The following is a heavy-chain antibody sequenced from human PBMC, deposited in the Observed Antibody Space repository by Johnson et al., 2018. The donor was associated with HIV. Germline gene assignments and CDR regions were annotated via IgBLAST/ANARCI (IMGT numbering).Heavy chain of an antibody. Sequence: QVQPVESGGGLLQPGVSPRLSSSASRFSSNTSGIHWVRQAPGTVLEGVSFIRYDGSKKYYADSVKGRFTISRDNSKNTLYLQMNSLRAEDTAVYYCAKETPSSGGTFDIWGRGTVVTVFS. V-gene: IGHV3-30*02. D-gene: IGHD6-25*01. CDR1: RFSSNTSG. CDR2: IRYDGSKK. CDR3: AKETPSSGGTFDI. J-gene: IGHJ3*02.